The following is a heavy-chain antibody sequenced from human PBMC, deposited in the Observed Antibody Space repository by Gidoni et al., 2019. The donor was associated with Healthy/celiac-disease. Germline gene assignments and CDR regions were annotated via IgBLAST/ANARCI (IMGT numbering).Heavy chain of an antibody. D-gene: IGHD2-21*02. Sequence: QVQLVESGGGVVQPGSALRLSCAAFGFTFSSYGMHWVRQAPGKGLEWVAVIWYDGSNKYYADSVKGRFTISRDNSKNTLYLQMNSLRAEDTAVYYCARAGGNSVSRDAFDIWGQGTMVTVSS. V-gene: IGHV3-33*01. CDR2: IWYDGSNK. CDR3: ARAGGNSVSRDAFDI. CDR1: GFTFSSYG. J-gene: IGHJ3*02.